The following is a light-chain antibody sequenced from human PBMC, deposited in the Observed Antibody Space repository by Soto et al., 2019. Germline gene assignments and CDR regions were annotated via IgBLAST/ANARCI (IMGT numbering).Light chain of an antibody. CDR2: DAS. V-gene: IGKV3-11*01. CDR3: QQRSNWPPGWT. Sequence: EIVLTQSPATLSLSPGERATLSCRASQSVSSYLAWYQQKPGQAPRLLIYDASNRATGIPARFSCSGSGTDFTLTISSLEPEDFAVYYCQQRSNWPPGWTFGQGTKVEIK. CDR1: QSVSSY. J-gene: IGKJ1*01.